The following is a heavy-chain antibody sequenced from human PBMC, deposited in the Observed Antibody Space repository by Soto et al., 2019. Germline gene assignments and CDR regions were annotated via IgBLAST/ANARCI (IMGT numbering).Heavy chain of an antibody. V-gene: IGHV4-4*02. CDR1: GGSISSSNW. Sequence: QVQLQESGPGLVKPSGTLSLTCAVSGGSISSSNWWSWVRQPPGKGLEWIGEIYHSGSTNYNPSLKSRVTIAVENSTNQFPIKPSAVNAAETAVYSCARTTRGGYTGYTVAYWGQGALVSVSS. D-gene: IGHD6-25*01. CDR3: ARTTRGGYTGYTVAY. J-gene: IGHJ4*02. CDR2: IYHSGST.